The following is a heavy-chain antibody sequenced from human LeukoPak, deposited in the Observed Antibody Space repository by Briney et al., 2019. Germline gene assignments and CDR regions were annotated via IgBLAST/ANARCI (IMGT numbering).Heavy chain of an antibody. D-gene: IGHD3-3*01. CDR3: ARDLYYDFWSGYSAFDY. V-gene: IGHV4-34*01. J-gene: IGHJ4*02. Sequence: SSETLSLTCAVYGGSFSGYYWSWIRQPPGKGLEWIGEINHSGSTNYNPSLKSRVTISVDTSKNQFSLKLSSVTAADTAVYYCARDLYYDFWSGYSAFDYWGQGTLVTVSS. CDR2: INHSGST. CDR1: GGSFSGYY.